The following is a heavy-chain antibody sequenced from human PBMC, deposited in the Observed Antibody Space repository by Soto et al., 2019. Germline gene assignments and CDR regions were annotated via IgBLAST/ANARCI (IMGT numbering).Heavy chain of an antibody. CDR1: GGTFSSYT. CDR3: AREKDIVVVPAAISWCDP. Sequence: QVQLVQSGAEVKKPGSSVKVSCKASGGTFSSYTISWVRQAPGQGLEWMGRIIPILGIANYAQKFQGRVTITADKSTSTAYMELSSLRSEDTAVYYCAREKDIVVVPAAISWCDPWGQGTLVTVSS. J-gene: IGHJ5*02. D-gene: IGHD2-2*01. CDR2: IIPILGIA. V-gene: IGHV1-69*08.